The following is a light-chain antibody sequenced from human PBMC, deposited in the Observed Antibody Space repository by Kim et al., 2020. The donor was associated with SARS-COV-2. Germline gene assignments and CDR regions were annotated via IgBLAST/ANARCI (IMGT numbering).Light chain of an antibody. J-gene: IGKJ1*01. CDR2: CAY. V-gene: IGKV3-20*01. CDR1: KRVSGNY. CDR3: HQYDTSLWT. Sequence: SAAARDSLPCRARKRVSGNYFVWCQQKGGQAPRPLIQCAYSRAPGIPDRFSGSGSGTDFHLNVSRLAPEDFAVYYCHQYDTSLWTFGQGTPVDIK.